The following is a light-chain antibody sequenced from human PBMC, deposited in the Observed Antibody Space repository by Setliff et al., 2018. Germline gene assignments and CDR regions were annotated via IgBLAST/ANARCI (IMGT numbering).Light chain of an antibody. CDR1: RSDVGAYDY. J-gene: IGLJ1*01. V-gene: IGLV2-14*01. CDR2: EVS. CDR3: SSYASSSIPYV. Sequence: QSALTQPASVSASPGQSISISCSGTRSDVGAYDYVSWYQQHPGKAPKLMIYEVSNRPSGVSNRFSGSKSGNTASLTISGLQAEDEADYYCSSYASSSIPYVFGSGTKGTVL.